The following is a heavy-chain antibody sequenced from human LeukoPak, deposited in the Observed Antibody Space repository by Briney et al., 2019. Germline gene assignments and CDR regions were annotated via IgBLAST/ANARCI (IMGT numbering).Heavy chain of an antibody. V-gene: IGHV3-23*01. Sequence: GGSLRLSCAASGFTFSSYAMSWVRQAPGKGLEWVSAISGSGGSTYYADSVKGRFTISRDNSKNTLYLQMNSLRAEDTAVYYCAKGDGGYYYDSSGYFKHLYYFDYWGQGTLVTVSS. CDR1: GFTFSSYA. D-gene: IGHD3-22*01. J-gene: IGHJ4*02. CDR2: ISGSGGST. CDR3: AKGDGGYYYDSSGYFKHLYYFDY.